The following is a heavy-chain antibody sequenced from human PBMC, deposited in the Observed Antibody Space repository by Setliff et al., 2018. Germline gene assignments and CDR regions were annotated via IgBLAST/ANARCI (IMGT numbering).Heavy chain of an antibody. J-gene: IGHJ3*02. V-gene: IGHV2-5*02. CDR3: ARGFWSGYYYDAFDI. D-gene: IGHD3-3*01. CDR2: IYYDDDR. Sequence: SGPTLVNPTQTLTLTCTFSGFSLTTNGVGVGWIRQPPGKALEWLALIYYDDDRRYNPSVKNRLTITKDTSKNQVVLTMTNVDPVDTATYYCARGFWSGYYYDAFDIWGQGTLVTVSS. CDR1: GFSLTTNGVG.